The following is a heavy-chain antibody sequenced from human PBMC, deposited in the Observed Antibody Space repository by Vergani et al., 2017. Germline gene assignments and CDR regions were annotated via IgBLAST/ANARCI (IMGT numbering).Heavy chain of an antibody. CDR3: VKDNDYDVDGPCDM. J-gene: IGHJ4*02. Sequence: VEAGGGLVQPGGSLRLSCTASGFTFQAFAFHWVRQASGRGLEWVSGIDRNYGVKNGNSFEGRFSISKDNAKKAVFLQMNNLRHEDTALYFCVKDNDYDVDGPCDMWGRGTLVTVSS. V-gene: IGHV3-9*01. CDR2: IDRNYGVK. D-gene: IGHD3-16*01. CDR1: GFTFQAFA.